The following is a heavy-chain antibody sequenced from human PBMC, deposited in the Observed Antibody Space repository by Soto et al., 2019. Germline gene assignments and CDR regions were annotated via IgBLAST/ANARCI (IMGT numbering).Heavy chain of an antibody. CDR2: LYHSGST. J-gene: IGHJ2*01. CDR1: GGSISSGGYS. CDR3: ARASLCSGGSCYRLWYFDL. D-gene: IGHD2-15*01. Sequence: QLQLQESGSGLVKPSQTLSLTCAVSGGSISSGGYSWSWIRQPPGKGLEWIGYLYHSGSTYYNPSHKSRVIISVDRSKNQFSLKLSSVTAADTAVYYCARASLCSGGSCYRLWYFDLWGRGTLVTVSS. V-gene: IGHV4-30-2*01.